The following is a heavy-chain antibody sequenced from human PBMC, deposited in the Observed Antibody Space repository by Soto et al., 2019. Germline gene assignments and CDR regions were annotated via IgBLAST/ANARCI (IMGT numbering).Heavy chain of an antibody. J-gene: IGHJ6*02. D-gene: IGHD3-3*01. Sequence: QVQLVQSGPDMKKPGSSVKVSCKASVGTFSSYVISWVRQAPGHGLEWMGGIITIFETAQYEQKIQGRVTITADESTSTVYMELSSLRPEDTALYYCAKVVADYGFWGCRSSTSIRASGIDVWGQGTPVTVSS. CDR2: IITIFETA. V-gene: IGHV1-69*01. CDR3: AKVVADYGFWGCRSSTSIRASGIDV. CDR1: VGTFSSYV.